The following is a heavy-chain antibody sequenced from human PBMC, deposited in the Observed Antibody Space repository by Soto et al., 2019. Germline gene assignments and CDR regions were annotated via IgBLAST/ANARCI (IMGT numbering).Heavy chain of an antibody. J-gene: IGHJ5*02. D-gene: IGHD3-3*01. V-gene: IGHV3-23*01. CDR3: ATDQSRHPFWPGSRFNCFDT. CDR2: ISGSGGST. CDR1: GFTFSSYA. Sequence: PGGSLRLSCAASGFTFSSYAMSWVRQAPGKGLEWVSAISGSGGSTYYADSVKGRFTISRDNSKNTLYLQMNSLRAEDTAVYYCATDQSRHPFWPGSRFNCFDTWGQGTLVTVSS.